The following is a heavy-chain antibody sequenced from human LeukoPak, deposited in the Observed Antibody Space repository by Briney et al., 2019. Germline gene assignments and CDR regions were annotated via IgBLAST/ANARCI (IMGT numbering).Heavy chain of an antibody. CDR1: GFTFSSYA. D-gene: IGHD6-13*01. CDR2: IGGSGDDT. CDR3: AKESVGIAAAGGYFQH. V-gene: IGHV3-23*01. Sequence: GGSLRLSCAASGFTFSSYAMTWVRQTPGKGLQWVSAIGGSGDDTYYADSVKDRFTISRDNSKNTLYLQMDSLRAEDTAVYYCAKESVGIAAAGGYFQHWGQGTLVTVSS. J-gene: IGHJ1*01.